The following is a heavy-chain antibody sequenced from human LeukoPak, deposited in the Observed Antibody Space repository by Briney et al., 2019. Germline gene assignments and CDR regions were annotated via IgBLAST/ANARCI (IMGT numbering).Heavy chain of an antibody. V-gene: IGHV3-30*18. D-gene: IGHD5-12*01. J-gene: IGHJ4*02. CDR1: GFTFSSYG. Sequence: GGSLRLSCAASGFTFSSYGMHSVRQAPGKGLEWVAVISYDGSNKYYADSVKGRFTISRDNSKNTLYLQMNSLRAEDTAVYYCAKAPRDIVATVFFDYWGQGTLVTVSS. CDR3: AKAPRDIVATVFFDY. CDR2: ISYDGSNK.